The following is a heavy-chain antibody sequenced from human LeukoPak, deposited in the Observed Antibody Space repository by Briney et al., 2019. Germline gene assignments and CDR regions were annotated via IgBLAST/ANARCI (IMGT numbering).Heavy chain of an antibody. J-gene: IGHJ6*03. V-gene: IGHV3-23*01. Sequence: GSLRLSCAASGFTFSAYGMSWVRQAPGKGLEWVSSISSTGGTTYYADSVKGRFTISRDNSKNTLYLQMNSLRAEDTAIYYCAKNGDRGAYCTGGTCYPYFYYYMDVWGKGTTVTI. D-gene: IGHD2-15*01. CDR2: ISSTGGTT. CDR3: AKNGDRGAYCTGGTCYPYFYYYMDV. CDR1: GFTFSAYG.